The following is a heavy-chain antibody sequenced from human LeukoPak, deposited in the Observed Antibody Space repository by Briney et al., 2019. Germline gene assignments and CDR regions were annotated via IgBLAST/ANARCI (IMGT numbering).Heavy chain of an antibody. CDR1: GGTFSSYA. J-gene: IGHJ4*02. CDR2: IIPIFGTG. Sequence: SVKVSCKASGGTFSSYAISWVRQAPGQGLEWMGGIIPIFGTGKYAQKFQGRVTITADESTSITYMELSSLRSEDTAVYYCARETDSSSPLTFDYWGQGTLVTVSS. V-gene: IGHV1-69*13. CDR3: ARETDSSSPLTFDY. D-gene: IGHD6-13*01.